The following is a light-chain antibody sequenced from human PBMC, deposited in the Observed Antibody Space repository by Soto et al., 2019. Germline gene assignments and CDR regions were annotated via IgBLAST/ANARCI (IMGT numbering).Light chain of an antibody. J-gene: IGLJ2*01. CDR2: SNN. CDR1: SSNIGSNT. CDR3: AAWNDSLNGVV. Sequence: QSVLTQPPSASGTPGQRVTISCSGSSSNIGSNTVNWYQQLPGTAPKLLIYSNNQRPSGVPDRFSGSKSGTSASLAISGLQSEDVVDYSSAAWNDSLNGVVSLGGTKVPVL. V-gene: IGLV1-44*01.